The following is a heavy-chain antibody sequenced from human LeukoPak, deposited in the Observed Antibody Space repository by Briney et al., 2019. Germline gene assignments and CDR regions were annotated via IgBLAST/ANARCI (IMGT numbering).Heavy chain of an antibody. CDR1: GFTFSSYS. J-gene: IGHJ4*02. CDR3: ARLVGVSPLDF. D-gene: IGHD3-16*01. V-gene: IGHV3-23*01. CDR2: VRGDGNT. Sequence: PGGSLRLSCAASGFTFSSYSMYWVGQTPRKGLEWVSEVRGDGNTYYADSVKGRFAISRDNSKNTLFLQMHSLRVEDTAIYYCARLVGVSPLDFWGRGTLVTVSS.